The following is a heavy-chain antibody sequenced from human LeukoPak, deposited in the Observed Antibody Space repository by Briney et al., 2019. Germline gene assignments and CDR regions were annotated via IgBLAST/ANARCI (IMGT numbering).Heavy chain of an antibody. Sequence: RSSETLSLTCTVSSGSVSSHYWAWIRQPPGKGLEWIGYISYSGDTNYNPSFRSRVTISIDRSKNQFSLKLTSVTAADTAVFYCARLVVPTAPFGNWGQGTLVTVSS. V-gene: IGHV4-59*08. CDR2: ISYSGDT. CDR1: SGSVSSHY. D-gene: IGHD1-1*01. CDR3: ARLVVPTAPFGN. J-gene: IGHJ4*02.